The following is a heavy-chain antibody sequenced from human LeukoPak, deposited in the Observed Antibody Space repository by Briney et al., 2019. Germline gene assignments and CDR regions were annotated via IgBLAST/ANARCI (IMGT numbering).Heavy chain of an antibody. V-gene: IGHV1-69-2*01. Sequence: ASVKVSCKVSGYTLTDYYMHWVQQAPGKGLEWMGLVDPEDGEAIYAEKFQGRVTITADTSTDTAYMELGSLRSEDTAVYYCATGVGYCSGGSCSNNWFDPWGQGTLVTVSS. D-gene: IGHD2-15*01. CDR3: ATGVGYCSGGSCSNNWFDP. CDR1: GYTLTDYY. CDR2: VDPEDGEA. J-gene: IGHJ5*02.